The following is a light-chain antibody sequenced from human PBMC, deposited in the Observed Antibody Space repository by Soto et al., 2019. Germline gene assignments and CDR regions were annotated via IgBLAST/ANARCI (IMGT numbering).Light chain of an antibody. J-gene: IGKJ2*01. CDR1: QSVSSSY. CDR2: GAS. Sequence: EIVLTQSPGTLSLSPGERATLSCRASQSVSSSYLAWYQQKPGQAPRLLIYGASSRATGIPDRFSGSGSGSDFTLTITILGPEDVAVYYCQQYGSSPMYTFGQGTKLEIK. V-gene: IGKV3-20*01. CDR3: QQYGSSPMYT.